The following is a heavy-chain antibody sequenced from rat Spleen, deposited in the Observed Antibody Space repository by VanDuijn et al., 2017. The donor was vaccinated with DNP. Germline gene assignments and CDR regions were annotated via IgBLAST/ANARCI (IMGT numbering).Heavy chain of an antibody. CDR3: VRWNSGHFDY. CDR1: GFTFSNYG. D-gene: IGHD4-3*01. Sequence: EVQLVESGGGLVQPGRSLKLSCAASGFTFSNYGMAWVRQAPTKGLEWVAYIGSNAYAPYYGDSVKGRFTISRDNAKSTLYLQMNSLRSEDMATYYCVRWNSGHFDYWGQGVMVTVSS. J-gene: IGHJ2*01. V-gene: IGHV5-22*01. CDR2: IGSNAYAP.